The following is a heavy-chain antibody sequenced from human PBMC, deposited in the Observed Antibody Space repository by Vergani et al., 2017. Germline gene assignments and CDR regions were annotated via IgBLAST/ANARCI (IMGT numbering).Heavy chain of an antibody. CDR1: GFTSAGYA. J-gene: IGHJ5*02. CDR2: ISWNSNSI. V-gene: IGHV3-9*02. Sequence: EVQLEESGGGLVLPGRSLRLSCVASGFTSAGYAMHWVRQAPGKGLEWVSGISWNSNSIGYAYSVKGRFTISRDNAKNSLYLQMNSLRAEDTALYYCAKDLGTSSGGGWFDPWGQGTLFTVSS. D-gene: IGHD6-6*01. CDR3: AKDLGTSSGGGWFDP.